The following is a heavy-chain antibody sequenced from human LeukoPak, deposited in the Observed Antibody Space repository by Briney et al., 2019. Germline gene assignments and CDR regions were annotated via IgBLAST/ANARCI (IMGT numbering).Heavy chain of an antibody. J-gene: IGHJ5*02. CDR1: RGSISGYS. CDR2: IYYSGDT. D-gene: IGHD4/OR15-4a*01. Sequence: SETPSLTCTVSRGSISGYSWSWIRQSPGGGLEWIGYIYYSGDTAYNPSLRSRVTMSVDTSKNQLSLQLRSMTSADTAVYYCVRGPYGASISKWFDPWGQGTQVIVSP. CDR3: VRGPYGASISKWFDP. V-gene: IGHV4-59*01.